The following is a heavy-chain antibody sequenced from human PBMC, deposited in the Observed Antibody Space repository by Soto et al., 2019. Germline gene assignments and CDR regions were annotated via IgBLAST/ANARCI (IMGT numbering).Heavy chain of an antibody. J-gene: IGHJ2*01. CDR1: GFTFSDYA. Sequence: EVQLLESGGGLVQPGGSLRLSCAASGFTFSDYAMSWVRQAPGKGLECLSLISGTGVPTLYAGSVKGRFSVSRDNSKNTLFLAMIDLRVDHPAISYCAKAFCCSRSCFFLWVIRWGPGTLVTVS. V-gene: IGHV3-23*01. CDR3: AKAFCCSRSCFFLWVIR. D-gene: IGHD2-2*01. CDR2: ISGTGVPT.